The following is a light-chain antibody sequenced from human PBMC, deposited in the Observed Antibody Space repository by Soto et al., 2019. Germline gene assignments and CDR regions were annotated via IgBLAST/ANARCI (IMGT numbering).Light chain of an antibody. V-gene: IGKV3-20*01. J-gene: IGKJ1*01. CDR2: AGS. CDR3: QQYGRSWT. Sequence: EIVLTKSPGTLSLSPGEGATLSCRASQSVGRTYLAWYQQKPGQAPRLLVYAGSSRATGVPDRFSGGGSGTEFTLPITRLEPEDFAVYHCQQYGRSWTFGQGTKVEVK. CDR1: QSVGRTY.